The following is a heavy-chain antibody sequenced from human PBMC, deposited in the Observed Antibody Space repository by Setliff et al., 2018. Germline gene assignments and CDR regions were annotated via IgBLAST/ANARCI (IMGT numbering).Heavy chain of an antibody. CDR1: GFTFSSYA. D-gene: IGHD6-13*01. V-gene: IGHV3-30*07. Sequence: PGGSLRLSCAASGFTFSSYAQHWVRQAPGKGLEWVAVTSYDGINEYYADSVKGRFTISRDNTRNLVYLQMSSLTAQDTAVYYCARSQYSSRWYVIGAVDYWGQGALVTVSS. CDR3: ARSQYSSRWYVIGAVDY. CDR2: TSYDGINE. J-gene: IGHJ4*02.